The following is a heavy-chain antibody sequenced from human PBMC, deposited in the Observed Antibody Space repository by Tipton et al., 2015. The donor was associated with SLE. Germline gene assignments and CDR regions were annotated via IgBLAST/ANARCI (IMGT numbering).Heavy chain of an antibody. CDR3: ARDKPGVFGVVTPFDY. J-gene: IGHJ4*02. CDR2: INHSGST. Sequence: GLVKPSETLSLICAVYGGSFSGYYWSWIRQPPGKGLEWIGEINHSGSTNYNPSLKSRVTISVDTSKNQFSLKLSSVTAADTAVYYCARDKPGVFGVVTPFDYWGQGTLVTVSS. V-gene: IGHV4-34*01. CDR1: GGSFSGYY. D-gene: IGHD3-3*01.